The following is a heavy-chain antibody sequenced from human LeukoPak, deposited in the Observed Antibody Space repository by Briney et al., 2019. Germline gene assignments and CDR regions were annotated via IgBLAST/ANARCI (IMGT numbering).Heavy chain of an antibody. CDR1: GFTFSSYA. D-gene: IGHD6-13*01. Sequence: GGSLRPSCAASGFTFSSYAIHWVRQAPGKGLEWVAVISYDGNNKYYADSVRGRFTVSRDNSKNTLYLQMNSLRPEDTAVYYCARGSYSSSWYCDYWGQGTLVTVSS. J-gene: IGHJ4*02. CDR2: ISYDGNNK. V-gene: IGHV3-30-3*01. CDR3: ARGSYSSSWYCDY.